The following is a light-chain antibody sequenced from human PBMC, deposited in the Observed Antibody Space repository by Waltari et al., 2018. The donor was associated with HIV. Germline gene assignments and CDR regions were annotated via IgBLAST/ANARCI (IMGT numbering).Light chain of an antibody. V-gene: IGLV3-21*01. Sequence: SYVLTQPPSVSVAPGKTARITCGGNNIGNKNVHWYQQKPGQAPVLVIYYDSDRPSGIPERFSGSNSGNTAPLTIIRVEAGDEADYHCQVWDSSSVVVFGGGTKLTVL. CDR1: NIGNKN. J-gene: IGLJ2*01. CDR3: QVWDSSSVVV. CDR2: YDS.